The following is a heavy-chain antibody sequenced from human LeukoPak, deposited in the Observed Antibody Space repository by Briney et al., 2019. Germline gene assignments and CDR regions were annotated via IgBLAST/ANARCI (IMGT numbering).Heavy chain of an antibody. J-gene: IGHJ6*02. V-gene: IGHV4-34*01. D-gene: IGHD3-3*01. Sequence: SETLSLTCAVYGGSFSGYYWSWIRQPPGKGLEWIGEINHSGSTNYNPSLKSRVTISVDTSKNQFSLKLSSVTAADTAVYYCARGQGFWYGMDVWGQGTTVIVS. CDR1: GGSFSGYY. CDR3: ARGQGFWYGMDV. CDR2: INHSGST.